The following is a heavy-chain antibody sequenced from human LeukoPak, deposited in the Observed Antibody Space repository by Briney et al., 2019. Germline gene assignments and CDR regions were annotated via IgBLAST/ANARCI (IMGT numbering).Heavy chain of an antibody. CDR1: GYTFTSYG. V-gene: IGHV1-18*01. CDR2: ISSNSDNT. CDR3: ARDWGSIKVITDY. Sequence: ASVKVSCKATGYTFTSYGISWVRQAPGQGLEWMGWISSNSDNTNYAQKLQGRVTMTTDTSTSTAYMELRSLRSDDTALYFCARDWGSIKVITDYWGQGTLVTVTS. D-gene: IGHD7-27*01. J-gene: IGHJ4*02.